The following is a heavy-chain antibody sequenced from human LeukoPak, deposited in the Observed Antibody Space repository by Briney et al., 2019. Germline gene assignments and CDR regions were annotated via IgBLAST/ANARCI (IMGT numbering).Heavy chain of an antibody. D-gene: IGHD4/OR15-4a*01. CDR3: ATDGAAWSRSY. CDR1: AFTFSSYA. J-gene: IGHJ4*02. V-gene: IGHV3-21*01. CDR2: ISRGSISI. Sequence: GGSLRLSCAASAFTFSSYAMHWVRQAPGEGLEWVSTISRGSISIYYADSVKGRFTISRDDAKNSVSLQMNSLRAEDTAVYYCATDGAAWSRSYWGQGTLVTVSS.